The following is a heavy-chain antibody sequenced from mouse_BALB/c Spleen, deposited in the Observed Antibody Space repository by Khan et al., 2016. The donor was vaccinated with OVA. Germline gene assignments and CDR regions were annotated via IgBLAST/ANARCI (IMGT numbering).Heavy chain of an antibody. CDR2: INTYTGKT. J-gene: IGHJ3*01. Sequence: QIQLVQSGPELKKPGETVKISCKASGYTFTNYGMNWVKQAPGKGLKWMGYINTYTGKTTYADDFKGRFAFSLETSASTDYLHINNLKNEYTATYFCTRSHSWFADWGQGTLVTVSA. V-gene: IGHV9-3-1*01. CDR1: GYTFTNYG. CDR3: TRSHSWFAD.